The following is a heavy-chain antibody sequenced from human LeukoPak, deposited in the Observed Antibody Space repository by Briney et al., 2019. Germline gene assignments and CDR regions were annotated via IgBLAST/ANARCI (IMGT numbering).Heavy chain of an antibody. V-gene: IGHV3-74*01. D-gene: IGHD2-21*02. CDR3: VTTDATAAFDS. Sequence: GGSLRLSCATPGFTFSRYWMHWVRQALGEGLVWVSRINNDGSSTTYAGSVKGRFTISRDNAENTLYLQMNSLRAEDTAIYYCVTTDATAAFDSWGQGTLVTVSS. J-gene: IGHJ4*02. CDR1: GFTFSRYW. CDR2: INNDGSST.